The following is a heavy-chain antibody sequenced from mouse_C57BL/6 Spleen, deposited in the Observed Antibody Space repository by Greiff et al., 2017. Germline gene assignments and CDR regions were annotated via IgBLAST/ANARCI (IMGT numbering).Heavy chain of an antibody. J-gene: IGHJ4*01. D-gene: IGHD1-1*01. CDR2: FYHGSDSI. Sequence: VQLQPSGAELVKPGASVKLSCKASGYTFTEYTIHWVKQRSGQGLEWIGWFYHGSDSIKYNEKFKDKATVTADKSSSTVYMERSRVTSEDSAVYFCARHEDNYYGSSYRYAMDYWGQGTSVTVSS. CDR1: GYTFTEYT. CDR3: ARHEDNYYGSSYRYAMDY. V-gene: IGHV1-62-2*01.